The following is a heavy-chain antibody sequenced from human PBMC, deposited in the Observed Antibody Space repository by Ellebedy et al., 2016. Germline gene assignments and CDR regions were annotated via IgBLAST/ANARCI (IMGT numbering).Heavy chain of an antibody. J-gene: IGHJ3*01. D-gene: IGHD4-17*01. CDR1: GASTTSYY. CDR2: IYYTGIT. Sequence: GSLRLSXSVSGASTTSYYWAFIRQPPGKGLEWIGSIYYTGITNYNPSLNNRVTISVDTSKNQFSLKLISVTAADTAVYYCAKMRSRVRSSFDVWGQGSMVTVSS. CDR3: AKMRSRVRSSFDV. V-gene: IGHV4-59*03.